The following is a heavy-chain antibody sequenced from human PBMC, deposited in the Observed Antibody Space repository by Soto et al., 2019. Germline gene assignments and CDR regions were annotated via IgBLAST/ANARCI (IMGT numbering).Heavy chain of an antibody. CDR1: GGTFSSYT. J-gene: IGHJ5*02. D-gene: IGHD3-3*01. CDR3: ARAPEYDFWSGYNWFDP. CDR2: IIPILGIA. Sequence: QVQLVQSGAEVKKPGSSVKVSCKASGGTFSSYTISWVRQAPGQGLEWMGRIIPILGIANYAQKFQGRVTITADKSTSTAYRELSSLRSEDTAVYYCARAPEYDFWSGYNWFDPWGQGTLVTVSS. V-gene: IGHV1-69*02.